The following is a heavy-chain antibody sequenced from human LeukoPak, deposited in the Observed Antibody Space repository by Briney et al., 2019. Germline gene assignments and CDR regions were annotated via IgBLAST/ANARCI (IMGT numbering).Heavy chain of an antibody. V-gene: IGHV4-39*01. CDR1: GGSISSGDYY. Sequence: SETLSLTCTVSGGSISSGDYYWSWIRQPPGKGLEWIGSIYYSGSTYYNPSLKSRVTISVDTSKNQFSLKLSSVTAADTAVYYCARHHSSGWTNWFDPWGQGTLVTVSS. CDR3: ARHHSSGWTNWFDP. J-gene: IGHJ5*02. CDR2: IYYSGST. D-gene: IGHD6-19*01.